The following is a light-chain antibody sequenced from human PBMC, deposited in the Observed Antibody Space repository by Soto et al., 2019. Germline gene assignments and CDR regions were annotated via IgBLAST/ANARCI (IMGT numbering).Light chain of an antibody. CDR1: NRDVGGYNY. V-gene: IGLV2-14*01. J-gene: IGLJ2*01. Sequence: QAVLAQPASVSGSPGQSITISCAGTNRDVGGYNYVSWYQQYPGKAPKLIIYEVTYRPSGVSNRFSGSKSGNTASLTLSGLQAEDEADYYCSSYSRSSALDVIFGGGTKLTVL. CDR2: EVT. CDR3: SSYSRSSALDVI.